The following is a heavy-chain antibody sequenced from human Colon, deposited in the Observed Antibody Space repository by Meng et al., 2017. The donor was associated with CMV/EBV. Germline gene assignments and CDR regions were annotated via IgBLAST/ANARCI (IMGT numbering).Heavy chain of an antibody. D-gene: IGHD4-23*01. CDR1: GCSICSGDYY. J-gene: IGHJ4*02. Sequence: VESVGSGPGLVKPSQPLALTFTVSGCSICSGDYYWSWIRQPPGTGPEWIGYIYYSGSTYYTPSLKSRVTISVDTSKNQFSLKLSSVTAADTAVYYCARGADYGGNPLDYWGQGTLVTVSS. CDR2: IYYSGST. V-gene: IGHV4-30-4*08. CDR3: ARGADYGGNPLDY.